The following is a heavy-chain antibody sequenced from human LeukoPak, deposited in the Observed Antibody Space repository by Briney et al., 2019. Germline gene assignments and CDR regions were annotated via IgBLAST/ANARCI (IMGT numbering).Heavy chain of an antibody. CDR2: IYYSGST. CDR1: GGSISSGGYY. V-gene: IGHV4-31*03. D-gene: IGHD3-16*01. CDR3: ARDKVWAFDI. Sequence: PSETLSLTCTVSGGSISSGGYYWSWIRQHPGKGLEWIGYIYYSGSTYYNPSLKSRVTISVDTSKNQFSLKLSSVTAADTAVYYCARDKVWAFDIWGQGTMVTVSS. J-gene: IGHJ3*02.